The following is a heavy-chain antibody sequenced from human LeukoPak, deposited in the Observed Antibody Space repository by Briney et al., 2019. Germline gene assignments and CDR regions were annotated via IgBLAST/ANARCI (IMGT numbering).Heavy chain of an antibody. CDR3: ARLNDYYDSSGYFNWFDP. J-gene: IGHJ5*02. D-gene: IGHD3-22*01. CDR1: GYSFTSYW. Sequence: GEPLKISCKGSGYSFTSYWIGWVRQMPGKGLEWMGSIYPGDSDTRYSPSFQGQVTISADKSISTAYLQWSSLKASDTAMYYCARLNDYYDSSGYFNWFDPWGQGTLGTVSS. CDR2: IYPGDSDT. V-gene: IGHV5-51*01.